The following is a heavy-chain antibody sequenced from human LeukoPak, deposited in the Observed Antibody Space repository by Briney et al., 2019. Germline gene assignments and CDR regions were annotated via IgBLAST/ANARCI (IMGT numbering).Heavy chain of an antibody. J-gene: IGHJ5*02. D-gene: IGHD6-13*01. Sequence: GGSLRLSCASSGVSVSSNFMIWVRQAPGKGLEWVSLIYSGGETSYADSVKGRFSISRDNSKNTLYLQMNSLRVEDTAVYYCTRDPPAVAINTYAWGQGTLVTVSS. V-gene: IGHV3-66*01. CDR3: TRDPPAVAINTYA. CDR2: IYSGGET. CDR1: GVSVSSNF.